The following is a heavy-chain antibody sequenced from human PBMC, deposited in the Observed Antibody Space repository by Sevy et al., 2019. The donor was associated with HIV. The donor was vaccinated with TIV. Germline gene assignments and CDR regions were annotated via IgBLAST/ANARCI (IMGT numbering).Heavy chain of an antibody. J-gene: IGHJ4*02. Sequence: SETLSLTCTVSGGSISSSSYYWGWIRQPPGKGLEWIGSIDYSGSTYYNPSLKSRLTISVDTSKNQFSLKLSSVTAADTAVYYCATQRVLRYFDWLPQLDYWGQGTLVTVSS. V-gene: IGHV4-39*01. D-gene: IGHD3-9*01. CDR3: ATQRVLRYFDWLPQLDY. CDR2: IDYSGST. CDR1: GGSISSSSYY.